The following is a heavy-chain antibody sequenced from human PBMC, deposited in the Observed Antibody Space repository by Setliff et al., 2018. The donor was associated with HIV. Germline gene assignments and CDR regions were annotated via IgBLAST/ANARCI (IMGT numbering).Heavy chain of an antibody. J-gene: IGHJ6*03. CDR3: AREGGMVRGALYYYYYYYMDV. Sequence: GGSLRLSCAASGFTFDDYAMHWVRLTPGKGLEWVSGINWNSDNIGYAGSVKGRFTISRDNTKNSLYLQMNSLRAEDTALYYCAREGGMVRGALYYYYYYYMDVWGKGTTVTVSS. D-gene: IGHD3-10*01. CDR2: INWNSDNI. V-gene: IGHV3-9*01. CDR1: GFTFDDYA.